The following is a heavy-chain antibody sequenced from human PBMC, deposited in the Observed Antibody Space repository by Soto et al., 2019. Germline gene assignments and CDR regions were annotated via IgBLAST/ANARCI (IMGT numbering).Heavy chain of an antibody. Sequence: QVQLVQSGAEVKKPGSSVKVSCKASGGTFSSYAISWVRQAPGQGLEWMGGIIPIFGTANYAQKFQGRVTTPADESTSTAYMELSSLRSEDTAVYYCARDKMATIGYFDYWGQGTLVTVSS. CDR1: GGTFSSYA. D-gene: IGHD5-12*01. CDR3: ARDKMATIGYFDY. J-gene: IGHJ4*02. V-gene: IGHV1-69*12. CDR2: IIPIFGTA.